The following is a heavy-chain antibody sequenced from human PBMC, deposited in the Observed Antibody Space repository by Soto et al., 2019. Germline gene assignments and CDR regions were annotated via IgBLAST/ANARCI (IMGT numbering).Heavy chain of an antibody. CDR3: ARSGVKMFGVVIGTSDGMDG. CDR2: IYYSGST. Sequence: ETLSLKWTVSGGCISIYYWTWIRQPPGKGLEWIGYIYYSGSTNYNPSLKSRVTISVDTSKNQFSLKLSSVSAADTAVYYCARSGVKMFGVVIGTSDGMDGWGQGTTVIVSS. V-gene: IGHV4-59*13. J-gene: IGHJ6*02. D-gene: IGHD3-3*01. CDR1: GGCISIYY.